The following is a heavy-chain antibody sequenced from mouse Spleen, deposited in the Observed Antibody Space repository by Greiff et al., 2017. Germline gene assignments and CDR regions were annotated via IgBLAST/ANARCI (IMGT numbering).Heavy chain of an antibody. Sequence: QVQLQQSGPELVKPGASVKISCKASGYAFSSSWMNWVKQRPGKGLEWIGRIYPGDGDTNYNGKFKGKATLTADKSSSTAYMQLSSLTSEDSAVYFCAKAYYRSDYFDYWGQGTTLTVSS. CDR1: GYAFSSSW. D-gene: IGHD2-14*01. CDR2: IYPGDGDT. V-gene: IGHV1-82*01. J-gene: IGHJ2*01. CDR3: AKAYYRSDYFDY.